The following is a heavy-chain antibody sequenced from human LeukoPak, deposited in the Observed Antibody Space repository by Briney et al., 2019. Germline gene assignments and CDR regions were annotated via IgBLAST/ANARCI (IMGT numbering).Heavy chain of an antibody. CDR2: ISWNSGSI. CDR1: GFTFDDYA. Sequence: SLRXSCAASGFTFDDYATHWVRQAPGKGLEWVSGISWNSGSIGYADSVKGRFTISRDNAKNSLYLQMNSLRAEDTALYYCAKDRRRAVAGLFDYWGQGTLVTVSS. V-gene: IGHV3-9*01. J-gene: IGHJ4*02. D-gene: IGHD6-19*01. CDR3: AKDRRRAVAGLFDY.